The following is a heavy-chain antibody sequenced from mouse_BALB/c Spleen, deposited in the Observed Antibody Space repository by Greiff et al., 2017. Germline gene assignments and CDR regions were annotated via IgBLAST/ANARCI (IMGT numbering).Heavy chain of an antibody. D-gene: IGHD4-1*01. CDR3: TSSGSVYYFDY. Sequence: LQQPGSELVRPGASVKLSCKASGYTFTSYWMHWVKQRPGQGLEWIGNIYPGSGSTNYDEKFKSKATLTVDTSSSTAYMQLSSLTSEDSAVYYCTSSGSVYYFDYWGQGTTLTVSS. V-gene: IGHV1S22*01. CDR1: GYTFTSYW. J-gene: IGHJ2*01. CDR2: IYPGSGST.